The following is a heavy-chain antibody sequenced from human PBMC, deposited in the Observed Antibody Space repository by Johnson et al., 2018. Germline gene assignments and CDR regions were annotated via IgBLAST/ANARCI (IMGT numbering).Heavy chain of an antibody. J-gene: IGHJ3*02. Sequence: QVQLQESGPGLVKPSETLSLTCTVPGGSISSYYWRWIRQPPGKGLEWIGYIYYSGSTNYNPSLKRRVTIAVDTSKNQSSLTLSSVTPADTAVYYCPIGGNGAFDIWGQGTMVTVSS. CDR3: PIGGNGAFDI. CDR2: IYYSGST. CDR1: GGSISSYY. D-gene: IGHD4-23*01. V-gene: IGHV4-59*01.